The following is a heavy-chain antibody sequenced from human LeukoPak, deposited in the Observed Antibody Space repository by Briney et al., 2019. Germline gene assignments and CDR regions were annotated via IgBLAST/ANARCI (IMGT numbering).Heavy chain of an antibody. Sequence: PSETLSLTCAVYGGSFSGYYWSWIRQPPGKGLEWIGEINHSGSTNYNPSLKSRVTISVDTSKNQFPLKLSSVTAADTAVYYCARGYSSSSYNWFDPWGQGTLVTVSS. CDR3: ARGYSSSSYNWFDP. CDR2: INHSGST. V-gene: IGHV4-34*01. CDR1: GGSFSGYY. D-gene: IGHD6-13*01. J-gene: IGHJ5*02.